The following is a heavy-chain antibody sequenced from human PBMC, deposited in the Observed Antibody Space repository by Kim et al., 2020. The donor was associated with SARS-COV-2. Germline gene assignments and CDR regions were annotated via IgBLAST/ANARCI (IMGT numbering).Heavy chain of an antibody. J-gene: IGHJ3*02. CDR2: INPSGGST. CDR1: AYTFTGNY. Sequence: ASVKVSCKASAYTFTGNYIHWVRQAPGQGLEWMGIINPSGGSTFYAQKFQGRVTMTTDTSTSTDTSTTSVYMELRTLRSEDTAVYYCARFSPLAAFDSWG. CDR3: ARFSPLAAFDS. V-gene: IGHV1-46*01.